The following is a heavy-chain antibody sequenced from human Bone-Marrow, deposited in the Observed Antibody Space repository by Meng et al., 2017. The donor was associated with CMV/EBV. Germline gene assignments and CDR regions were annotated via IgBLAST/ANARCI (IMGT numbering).Heavy chain of an antibody. V-gene: IGHV3-21*01. CDR1: GFTFSSYS. CDR2: ISSSSSYI. J-gene: IGHJ4*02. D-gene: IGHD2-2*01. Sequence: GSLRLSCAASGFTFSSYSMNWVRQAPGEGLEWVSSISSSSSYIYYADSVKGRFTISRDNAKNSLYLQMNSLRAEDTAVYYCARALGYCSSTSCYEYYFDYWGQGTLVTVYS. CDR3: ARALGYCSSTSCYEYYFDY.